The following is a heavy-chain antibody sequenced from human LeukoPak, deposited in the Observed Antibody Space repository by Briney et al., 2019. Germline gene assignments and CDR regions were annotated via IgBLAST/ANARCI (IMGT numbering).Heavy chain of an antibody. CDR2: IYYSGNT. V-gene: IGHV4-39*01. CDR3: ASKERAARPSGGYYYYYMDV. J-gene: IGHJ6*03. Sequence: SETLSLTCTVSGDSISSSNSYWGWIRQPPGKGLEWIGSIYYSGNTYYNASLKSRVTISVDTSKNQFSLKLTSVTAADTAVYYCASKERAARPSGGYYYYYMDVWGKGTTVTVSS. D-gene: IGHD6-6*01. CDR1: GDSISSSNSY.